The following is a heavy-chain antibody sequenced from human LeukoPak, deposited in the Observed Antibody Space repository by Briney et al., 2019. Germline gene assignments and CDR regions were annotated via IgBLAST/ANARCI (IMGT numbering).Heavy chain of an antibody. D-gene: IGHD5-12*01. V-gene: IGHV4-59*12. CDR3: ARSGSGYLRYYFDY. CDR2: MYSSGST. J-gene: IGHJ4*02. CDR1: GGSISSYY. Sequence: PSETLSLTCTVSGGSISSYYWSWIRQPPGKGLEWIGSMYSSGSTYYNPSLKSRVTISVDTSKNQFSLQLSSVTAADTAVYYCARSGSGYLRYYFDYWGQGTLATVSS.